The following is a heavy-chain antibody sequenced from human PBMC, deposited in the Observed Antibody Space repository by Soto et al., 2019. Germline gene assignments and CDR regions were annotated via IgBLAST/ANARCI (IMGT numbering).Heavy chain of an antibody. Sequence: GGSLRLSCAASGFTFSSYGMHWVRQAPGKGLEWVAVIWYDGSNKYYADSVKGRFTISRDNSKNTLYLQMNSLRAEDTAVYYCARRMEDFGVVRGFYYMDVWGKGTTVTVSS. CDR2: IWYDGSNK. J-gene: IGHJ6*03. CDR3: ARRMEDFGVVRGFYYMDV. CDR1: GFTFSSYG. V-gene: IGHV3-33*01. D-gene: IGHD3-3*01.